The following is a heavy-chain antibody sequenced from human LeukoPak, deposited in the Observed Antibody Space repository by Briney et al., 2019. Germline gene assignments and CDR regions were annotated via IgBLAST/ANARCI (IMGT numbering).Heavy chain of an antibody. CDR1: GFTFSSYA. Sequence: GGSLRLSCAAAGFTFSSYAMSWVRQAPGKGLEWVSAISGSGGSTYYADSVKGRFTISRDNSKNTLYLQMNSLRAEDTAVYYCAKDRYGSGSYLDYWGQGTLVTVSS. V-gene: IGHV3-23*01. CDR3: AKDRYGSGSYLDY. D-gene: IGHD3-10*01. CDR2: ISGSGGST. J-gene: IGHJ4*02.